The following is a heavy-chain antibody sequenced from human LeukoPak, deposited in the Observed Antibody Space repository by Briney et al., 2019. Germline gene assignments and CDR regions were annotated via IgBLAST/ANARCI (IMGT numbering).Heavy chain of an antibody. CDR1: GYTFIDYY. J-gene: IGHJ4*02. Sequence: ASVKVSCKASGYTFIDYYIHWVRQAPGQGLEWMGWINPNSGGTNYAQKFQGWVTMTRDTSISTAYMELSRLRSDDTAVYYCARLSGTPHYYFDYWGQGTLVTVSS. D-gene: IGHD5-12*01. CDR3: ARLSGTPHYYFDY. CDR2: INPNSGGT. V-gene: IGHV1-2*04.